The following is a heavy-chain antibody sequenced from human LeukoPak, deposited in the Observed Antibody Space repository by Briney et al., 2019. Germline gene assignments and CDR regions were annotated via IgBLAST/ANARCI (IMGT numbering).Heavy chain of an antibody. CDR2: IDPSGSYT. D-gene: IGHD4-23*01. V-gene: IGHV5-10-1*01. CDR3: ARYGGGFDY. Sequence: GESLKISCEGSGYSFSNYWISWVRQMPGKGLEWMGRIDPSGSYTEYSPSFHGHVTISADKSISLAYLQWSSLKASDTAIYYCARYGGGFDYWGQGTQVTVSS. J-gene: IGHJ4*02. CDR1: GYSFSNYW.